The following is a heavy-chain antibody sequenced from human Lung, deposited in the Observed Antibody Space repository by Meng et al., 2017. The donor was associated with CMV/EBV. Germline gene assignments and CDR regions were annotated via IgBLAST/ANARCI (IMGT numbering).Heavy chain of an antibody. J-gene: IGHJ3*01. CDR2: IYSGGST. CDR1: GFTVSSNY. D-gene: IGHD3-10*01. V-gene: IGHV3-66*02. CDR3: SMDQGSGVDL. Sequence: SLKISCAASGFTVSSNYMSWVRQAPGKGLEWVSVIYSGGSTYYADSVKGRFTISRDNSKNTLYLQMNSLKAEDKAVYYCSMDQGSGVDLWGQGTMVTVSS.